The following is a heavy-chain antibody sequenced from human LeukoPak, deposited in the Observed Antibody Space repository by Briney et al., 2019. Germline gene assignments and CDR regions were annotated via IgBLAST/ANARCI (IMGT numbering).Heavy chain of an antibody. CDR3: AREPLYCSSTSCYYYYYYGMDV. CDR1: GGSFSGYY. CDR2: INHSGST. D-gene: IGHD2-2*01. V-gene: IGHV4-34*01. J-gene: IGHJ6*02. Sequence: TSETLSLTCAVYGGSFSGYYWSWIRQPPGKGLEWIGEINHSGSTNYNPSLKRRVTISVDTSKNQFSLTLSSLPAADTAVYYCAREPLYCSSTSCYYYYYYGMDVWGQGTTVTVSS.